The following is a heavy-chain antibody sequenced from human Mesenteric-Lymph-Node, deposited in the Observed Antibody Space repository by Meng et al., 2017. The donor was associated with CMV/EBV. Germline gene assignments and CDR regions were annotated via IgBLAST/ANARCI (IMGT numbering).Heavy chain of an antibody. CDR3: ATNPRNTGTYYIY. CDR1: GYTFTSYD. V-gene: IGHV1-8*01. CDR2: MNPNSGNT. J-gene: IGHJ4*02. Sequence: ASVKVSCKASGYTFTSYDINWVRQATGQGLEWMGWMNPNSGNTGYAQKFQGRVTMTRDTSISTAYMDLSSLRSDGTAVFYCATNPRNTGTYYIYWGQGTLVTVSS. D-gene: IGHD1-26*01.